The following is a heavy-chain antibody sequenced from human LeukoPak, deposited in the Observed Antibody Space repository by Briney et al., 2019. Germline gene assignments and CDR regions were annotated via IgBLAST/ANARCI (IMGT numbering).Heavy chain of an antibody. CDR1: GFTFSSYS. J-gene: IGHJ6*03. CDR3: ARVQIVVVPAAMGVYYYMDV. CDR2: ISSSSSYI. D-gene: IGHD2-2*01. V-gene: IGHV3-21*01. Sequence: GGSLRLSCAASGFTFSSYSMNWVRQAPGKGLEWVSSISSSSSYIYYADSVKGRFTISRDNAKNSLYLQMNSLRAEDTAVYYCARVQIVVVPAAMGVYYYMDVWGKGTTVTVSS.